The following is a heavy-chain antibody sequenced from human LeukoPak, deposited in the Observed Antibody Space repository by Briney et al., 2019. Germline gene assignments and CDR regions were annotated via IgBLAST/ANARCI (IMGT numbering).Heavy chain of an antibody. CDR2: IYYSGST. J-gene: IGHJ5*02. Sequence: PSETLSLTCTVSGGSVSGYYWTWIRQPPGKGLDWIGYIYYSGSTNYNPSLKSRVTISVDTSENQFSLKLTSVTAADTAVYYCARDREYSSSGLVWFDPWGHGILVTVSS. V-gene: IGHV4-59*02. D-gene: IGHD6-6*01. CDR3: ARDREYSSSGLVWFDP. CDR1: GGSVSGYY.